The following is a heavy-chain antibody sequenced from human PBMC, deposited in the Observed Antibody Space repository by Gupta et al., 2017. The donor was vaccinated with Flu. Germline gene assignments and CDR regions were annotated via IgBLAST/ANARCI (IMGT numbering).Heavy chain of an antibody. CDR3: ARDPGGDYGSGSPRGRYALDI. CDR2: IYYSGST. CDR1: GGSISSGGYY. Sequence: QVQLQESGPGLVKPSQTLSLTCTVSGGSISSGGYYWSWIRQHPGKGLEWIGYIYYSGSTDYNPSLKSRVTISVETSKNQFSLKLSSVTAADTAVYYCARDPGGDYGSGSPRGRYALDIWGQGTMVTVSS. J-gene: IGHJ3*02. D-gene: IGHD3-10*01. V-gene: IGHV4-31*03.